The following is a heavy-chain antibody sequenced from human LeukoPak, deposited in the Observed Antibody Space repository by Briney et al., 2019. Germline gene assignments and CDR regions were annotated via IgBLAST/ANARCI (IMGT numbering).Heavy chain of an antibody. CDR1: GFIFSSYN. V-gene: IGHV3-21*06. D-gene: IGHD4-17*01. CDR3: ASAIVTTVYPPGWYFDL. CDR2: ISSRSRDV. J-gene: IGHJ2*01. Sequence: GGSLRLSCAASGFIFSSYNMNWVRQAPGRGLEWVSSISSRSRDVYYADSVKGRFTISRDNTKSSLFLQMDSLRAEDTAVYYCASAIVTTVYPPGWYFDLWGRGTQVTVSS.